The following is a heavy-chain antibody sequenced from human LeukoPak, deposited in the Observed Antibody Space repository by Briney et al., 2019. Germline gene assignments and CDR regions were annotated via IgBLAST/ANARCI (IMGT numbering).Heavy chain of an antibody. CDR2: IYYSGST. CDR1: GGSISSSSYY. Sequence: PSETLSLTCTVSGGSISSSSYYWGWIRQPPGKGLEWIGSIYYSGSTYYNPSLKSRVTISVDTSKNQFSLKLSSVTAADTAVYYCASIRLGTQSHDYWGQGTLVTVSS. CDR3: ASIRLGTQSHDY. D-gene: IGHD6-19*01. J-gene: IGHJ4*02. V-gene: IGHV4-39*01.